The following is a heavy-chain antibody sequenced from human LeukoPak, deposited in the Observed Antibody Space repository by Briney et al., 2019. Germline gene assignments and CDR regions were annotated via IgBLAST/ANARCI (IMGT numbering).Heavy chain of an antibody. CDR1: GFTFSSYA. Sequence: GGSLRLSCAASGFTFSSYAMSWARQAPGKGLEWVSAISSSGGSTYYADSVKGRFTISRDSSKNTLYLQMNSLRAEDTAVYYCAKVGGVVVLTASYYFDYWGQGTLVTVSS. D-gene: IGHD2-15*01. CDR2: ISSSGGST. J-gene: IGHJ4*02. V-gene: IGHV3-23*01. CDR3: AKVGGVVVLTASYYFDY.